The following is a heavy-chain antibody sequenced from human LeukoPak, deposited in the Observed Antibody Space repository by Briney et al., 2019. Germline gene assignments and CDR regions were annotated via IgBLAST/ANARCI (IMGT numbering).Heavy chain of an antibody. Sequence: PGGSLRLSCAASGVNFDDYAMHWVRQSPGTGLEWVAGLNWDSRSMAYADSVRGRFTISRDNAKNSLYLQMNSLRAEDTAVYYCAREAYHSGWNGDYWGQGTLVTVSS. CDR2: LNWDSRSM. CDR1: GVNFDDYA. J-gene: IGHJ4*02. CDR3: AREAYHSGWNGDY. D-gene: IGHD6-19*01. V-gene: IGHV3-9*01.